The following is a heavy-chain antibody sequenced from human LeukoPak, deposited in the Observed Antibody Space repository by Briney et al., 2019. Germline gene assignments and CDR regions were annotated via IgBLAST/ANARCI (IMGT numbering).Heavy chain of an antibody. D-gene: IGHD2-8*01. CDR2: INPNSGGT. CDR1: GYTFTGYY. J-gene: IGHJ4*02. Sequence: ASVKVSCKASGYTFTGYYMHWVRQAPGQGLEWMGWINPNSGGTNYAQKFQGRVTMIRDTSISTAYMELSRLRSDDTAVYYCATGRYCTNGVCSYLLAYWGQGTLVTVSS. V-gene: IGHV1-2*02. CDR3: ATGRYCTNGVCSYLLAY.